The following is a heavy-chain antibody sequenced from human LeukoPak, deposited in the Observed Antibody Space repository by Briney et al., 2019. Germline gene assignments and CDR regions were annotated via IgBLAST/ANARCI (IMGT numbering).Heavy chain of an antibody. CDR2: INHSGST. D-gene: IGHD6-6*01. V-gene: IGHV4-34*01. J-gene: IGHJ5*02. CDR1: GGSFSGYY. CDR3: ARLLRSFGFDP. Sequence: SETLSLTCAVYGGSFSGYYWSWIRQPPGKGLEWIGEINHSGSTNYNPSLKSRVTISVDTSKNQFSLKLSSVTAADTAVYYCARLLRSFGFDPWGQGTLATVSS.